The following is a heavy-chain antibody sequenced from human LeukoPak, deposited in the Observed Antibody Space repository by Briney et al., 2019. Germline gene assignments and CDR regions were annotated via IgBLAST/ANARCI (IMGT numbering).Heavy chain of an antibody. CDR1: GFSLSTSGVG. V-gene: IGHV2-5*02. D-gene: IGHD1-26*01. CDR3: ARRVGATQGYWYFDL. J-gene: IGHJ2*01. CDR2: IYWDDDK. Sequence: GSGPTLVKPTQTLTLTCTFSGFSLSTSGVGVGWIRQPPGKALEWLALIYWDDDKRYSPSLKSRLTITKDTSKNQVLLTLTNMDPVDTATYYCARRVGATQGYWYFDLWGRGTLVTVSS.